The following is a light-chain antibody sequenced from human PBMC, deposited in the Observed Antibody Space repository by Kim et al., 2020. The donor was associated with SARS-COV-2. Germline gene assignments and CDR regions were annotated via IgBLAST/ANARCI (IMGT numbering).Light chain of an antibody. CDR2: GAS. CDR1: QSVSSN. CDR3: QQRSNWPLT. V-gene: IGKV3-11*01. J-gene: IGKJ4*01. Sequence: EIVLTQFPATLSLSPGERATLSCRASQSVSSNLAWYQQKPGQTPRLLMYGASNRATGIPARFSGSGSGTDFTLTISSLESEDSAVYYCQQRSNWPLTFGGGTKLEIK.